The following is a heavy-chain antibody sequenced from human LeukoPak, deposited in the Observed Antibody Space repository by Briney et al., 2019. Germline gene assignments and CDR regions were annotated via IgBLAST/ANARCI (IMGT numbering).Heavy chain of an antibody. V-gene: IGHV3-43*02. CDR3: AKFTGWLQSAHDYFDY. J-gene: IGHJ4*02. Sequence: GGSLRLSCAASGFTFDDYAMHWVRQAPGKGLGWVSLISGDGGSTYYADSVKGRFTIPRDNSKNSLYLQMNSLRTEDTALYYCAKFTGWLQSAHDYFDYWGQGTLVTVSS. CDR2: ISGDGGST. CDR1: GFTFDDYA. D-gene: IGHD5-24*01.